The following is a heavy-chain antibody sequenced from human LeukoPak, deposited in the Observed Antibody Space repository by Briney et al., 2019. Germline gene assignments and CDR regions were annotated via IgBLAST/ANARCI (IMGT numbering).Heavy chain of an antibody. D-gene: IGHD6-19*01. CDR3: AREITVAGKEGAFDI. CDR1: GFTFSGYY. J-gene: IGHJ3*02. Sequence: TGGSLRLSCAASGFTFSGYYMSWIRQAPGKGLEWVSYISSSGAYRNHADSVRGRFTISRDNAKNSLYLQMNSLRAEDTAIYYCAREITVAGKEGAFDIWGPGTMLTVSS. CDR2: ISSSGAYR. V-gene: IGHV3-11*05.